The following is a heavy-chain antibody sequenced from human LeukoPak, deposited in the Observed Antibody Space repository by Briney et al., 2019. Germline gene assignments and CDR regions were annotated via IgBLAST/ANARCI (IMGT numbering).Heavy chain of an antibody. J-gene: IGHJ4*02. CDR2: IYPGDSDT. CDR1: GYSFTSYW. Sequence: GESLKISCKASGYSFTSYWIGWVRQMPGKGLEWMMIIYPGDSDTRYSPSFQGQVTISADKSINTVYLQWSSLKASDTAMYYCARHGVVAAAEHFDYWGQGTLVTVSS. D-gene: IGHD6-13*01. CDR3: ARHGVVAAAEHFDY. V-gene: IGHV5-51*01.